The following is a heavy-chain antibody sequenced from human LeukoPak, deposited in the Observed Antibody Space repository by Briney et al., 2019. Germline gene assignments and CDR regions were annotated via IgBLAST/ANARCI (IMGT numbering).Heavy chain of an antibody. CDR1: GFTFSSYG. J-gene: IGHJ4*02. Sequence: PGGSLRLSCAASGFTFSSYGMHWVRQAPGKGLEWVAVISYDGSNKYYADSVKGRFTISRDNSKNTLYLQMNSLRAEDTAVYYCAKDQGSGSSGNLDYWGQGTLVTVSS. D-gene: IGHD3-10*01. CDR3: AKDQGSGSSGNLDY. CDR2: ISYDGSNK. V-gene: IGHV3-30*18.